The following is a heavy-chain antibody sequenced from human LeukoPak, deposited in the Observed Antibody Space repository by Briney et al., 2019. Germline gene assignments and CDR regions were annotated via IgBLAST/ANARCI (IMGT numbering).Heavy chain of an antibody. V-gene: IGHV3-11*01. CDR1: GFTFSDYY. D-gene: IGHD5-24*01. CDR3: ARDWRWLQFDAFDI. Sequence: GGSLRLSCAASGFTFSDYYMSWIRQAPGKGLEWVSYISSSGSTIYYADSVKGRFTISRDNAKNSLYLQMNSLRAEDTAVYYCARDWRWLQFDAFDIWGQGTMVTVSS. CDR2: ISSSGSTI. J-gene: IGHJ3*02.